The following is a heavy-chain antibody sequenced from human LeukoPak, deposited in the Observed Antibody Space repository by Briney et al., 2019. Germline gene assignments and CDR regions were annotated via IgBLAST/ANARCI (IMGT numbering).Heavy chain of an antibody. V-gene: IGHV3-23*01. CDR2: ISGSGGST. J-gene: IGHJ3*02. CDR3: AETSYDYVWGSYRYNAFDI. Sequence: GGSLRLSCAASGFTFSRYWMSWVRRAPGKGLEWVSAISGSGGSTYYADSVKGRFTISRDNSKNTLYLQMNSLRAEDTAVYYCAETSYDYVWGSYRYNAFDIWGQGTMVTVSS. D-gene: IGHD3-16*02. CDR1: GFTFSRYW.